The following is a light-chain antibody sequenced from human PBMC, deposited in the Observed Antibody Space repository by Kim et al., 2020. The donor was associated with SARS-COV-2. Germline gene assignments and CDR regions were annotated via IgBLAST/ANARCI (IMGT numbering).Light chain of an antibody. V-gene: IGKV3-20*01. Sequence: PGEIATLSCRASQTVCSTCLAWYQQKPGQAPRLLIYSASTRATGIPDRFSGGGSGTDFTLTISRLEPEDFAVYYCQQYGTSPPYTFGQGTKVDIK. CDR1: QTVCSTC. CDR2: SAS. CDR3: QQYGTSPPYT. J-gene: IGKJ2*01.